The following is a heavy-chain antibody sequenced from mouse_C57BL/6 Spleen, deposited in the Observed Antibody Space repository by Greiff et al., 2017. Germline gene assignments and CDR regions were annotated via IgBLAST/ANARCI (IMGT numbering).Heavy chain of an antibody. CDR3: ARRGAYYYGRSYYFDC. J-gene: IGHJ2*01. Sequence: VQLQQPGAELVKPGASVKLSCKASGYTFTSYWMQWVKQRPGQGLEWIGEIDPSDSYTNYNQKVKGKATVTVDTSSSTAYMQLSSLTSEDSAVYYCARRGAYYYGRSYYFDCWGKGTTLTVSS. V-gene: IGHV1-50*01. D-gene: IGHD1-1*01. CDR1: GYTFTSYW. CDR2: IDPSDSYT.